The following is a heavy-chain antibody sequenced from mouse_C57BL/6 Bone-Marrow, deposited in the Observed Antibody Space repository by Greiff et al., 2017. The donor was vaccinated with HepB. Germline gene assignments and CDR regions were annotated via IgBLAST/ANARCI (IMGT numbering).Heavy chain of an antibody. CDR3: ARGTTVYYYAMDY. V-gene: IGHV5-17*01. CDR1: GFTFSDYG. CDR2: ISSGSSTI. Sequence: EVQLVESGGGLVKPGGSLKLSCAASGFTFSDYGMHWVRQAPEKGLEWVAYISSGSSTIYYADTVKGRFTISRDNAKNTLFLQMTSLRSEDTAMYYCARGTTVYYYAMDYWGQGTSVTVSS. D-gene: IGHD1-1*01. J-gene: IGHJ4*01.